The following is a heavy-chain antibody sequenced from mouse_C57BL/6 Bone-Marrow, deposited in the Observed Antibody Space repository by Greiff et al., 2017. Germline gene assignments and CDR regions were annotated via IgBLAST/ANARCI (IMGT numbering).Heavy chain of an antibody. CDR1: GFSLTSYG. CDR2: IWSGGST. J-gene: IGHJ2*01. Sequence: QVQLQQSGPGLVQPSQSLSITCTVSGFSLTSYGVHWVRQSPGKGLEWLGVIWSGGSTDYNAAFISRLSISKDNSKSQVFFKMNSLQADDTAIYYCARNWGYFDYWGQGTTRTVSS. CDR3: ARNWGYFDY. V-gene: IGHV2-2*01.